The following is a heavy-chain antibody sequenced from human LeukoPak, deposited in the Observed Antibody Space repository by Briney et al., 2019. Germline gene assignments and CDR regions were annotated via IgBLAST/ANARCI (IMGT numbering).Heavy chain of an antibody. CDR1: GFTFSSYW. J-gene: IGHJ4*02. CDR2: IKQDGSEK. D-gene: IGHD3-22*01. Sequence: PGGSLRLSCAASGFTFSSYWMSWVRQAPGKGLEWVANIKQDGSEKYYVDSVKGRFTISRDNAKNSLYLQMNGLRAEDTAVYYCARSDHYYDSSGFSFDYWGQGTLVTVSS. V-gene: IGHV3-7*01. CDR3: ARSDHYYDSSGFSFDY.